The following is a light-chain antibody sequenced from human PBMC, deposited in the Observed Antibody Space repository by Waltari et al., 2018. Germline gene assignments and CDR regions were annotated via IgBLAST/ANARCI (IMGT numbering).Light chain of an antibody. J-gene: IGKJ4*01. Sequence: DLQMTQSPSSLSASVGDRVTITCQARQDISKYLNWYKQKPGKAPKLLIYDATNLETGVPSRFSGGGSGTDFTFTISSLQPEDIATYYCQQYLNQLTFGGGTKVEI. CDR3: QQYLNQLT. CDR2: DAT. V-gene: IGKV1-33*01. CDR1: QDISKY.